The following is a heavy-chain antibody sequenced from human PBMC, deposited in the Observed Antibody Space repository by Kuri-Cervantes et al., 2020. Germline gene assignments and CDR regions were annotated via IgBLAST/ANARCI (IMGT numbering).Heavy chain of an antibody. CDR2: ISYDGSNK. J-gene: IGHJ6*02. Sequence: GESLKISCAASGFTFSSYAMHWVRQAPGKGLEWVAVISYDGSNKYYADSVKGRFTISRDNAKNSLYLQMNSLRAEDTSVYYCARDGGYYYDYYGIDVWGQGTTVTVSS. CDR3: ARDGGYYYDYYGIDV. V-gene: IGHV3-30-3*01. CDR1: GFTFSSYA. D-gene: IGHD3-16*01.